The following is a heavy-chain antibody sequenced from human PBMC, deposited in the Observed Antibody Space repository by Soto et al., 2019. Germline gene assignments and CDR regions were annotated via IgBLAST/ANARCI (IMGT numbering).Heavy chain of an antibody. CDR2: ISYDGSNK. D-gene: IGHD2-15*01. CDR1: GFTFSSYG. CDR3: AKSLGYCSGGSCYPTN. V-gene: IGHV3-30*18. J-gene: IGHJ4*02. Sequence: GGSLRLSCAASGFTFSSYGMHWVRQAPGKGLEWVAVISYDGSNKYYADSVKGRFTISRDNSKNTLYLQMNSLRAEDTAVYYCAKSLGYCSGGSCYPTNWGQGTLVTVSS.